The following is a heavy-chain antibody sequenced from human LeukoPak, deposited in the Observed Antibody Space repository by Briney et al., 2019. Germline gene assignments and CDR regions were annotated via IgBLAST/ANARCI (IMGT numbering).Heavy chain of an antibody. Sequence: GGTLRLTCAASGFTFSSYAMNWVRQAPGKGLEWVSAISGSSGRTYYADSVKGRFTISRDNSKNTLCLQMNSLRAEDTAVYYCAKPARTDYTDYWGQGTLVTVSS. V-gene: IGHV3-23*01. CDR2: ISGSSGRT. CDR3: AKPARTDYTDY. CDR1: GFTFSSYA. J-gene: IGHJ4*02. D-gene: IGHD1-14*01.